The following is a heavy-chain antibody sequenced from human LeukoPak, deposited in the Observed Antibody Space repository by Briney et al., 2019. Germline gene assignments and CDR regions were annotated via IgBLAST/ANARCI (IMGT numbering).Heavy chain of an antibody. Sequence: SETLSLTCAVSGGSISSTDWWTWVRQPPGKGLEWIGEIYHSGSINYNPSLKIRVTISVDKSKNQFSLKLSSVTAADTAVYYCARDLRYSSSWYYYGMDVWCQGTTVTVSS. J-gene: IGHJ6*02. CDR2: IYHSGSI. D-gene: IGHD6-13*01. CDR3: ARDLRYSSSWYYYGMDV. V-gene: IGHV4-4*02. CDR1: GGSISSTDW.